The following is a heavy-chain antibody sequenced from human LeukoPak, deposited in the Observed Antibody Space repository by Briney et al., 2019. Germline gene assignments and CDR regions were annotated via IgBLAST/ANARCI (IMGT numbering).Heavy chain of an antibody. CDR3: ARDRYYYGSGSYYKYYYYMDV. D-gene: IGHD3-10*01. CDR1: GYTFTGYY. CDR2: INPNSGST. Sequence: ASVKVSCKASGYTFTGYYMHWVRQAPGQGLEWMGWINPNSGSTNYAQKFQGRVTMTRDTSISTAYMELSRLRSDDTAVYYCARDRYYYGSGSYYKYYYYMDVWGKGTTVTISS. J-gene: IGHJ6*03. V-gene: IGHV1-2*02.